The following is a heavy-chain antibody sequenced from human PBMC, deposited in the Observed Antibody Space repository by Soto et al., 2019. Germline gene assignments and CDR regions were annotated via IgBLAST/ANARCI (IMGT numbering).Heavy chain of an antibody. CDR3: ERVAPFSPDDTHYSDSSGYFTPSFDY. CDR1: GYSISSGYY. V-gene: IGHV4-38-2*01. Sequence: SETLSRTGAVSGYSISSGYYWGWIRQPPGNGLGCIGSIYHSGSTYYNPSLNILVTISVDTCKNQFSLKLSSVTAADTAVYYCERVAPFSPDDTHYSDSSGYFTPSFDYWGQGTLVTVSS. CDR2: IYHSGST. D-gene: IGHD3-22*01. J-gene: IGHJ4*02.